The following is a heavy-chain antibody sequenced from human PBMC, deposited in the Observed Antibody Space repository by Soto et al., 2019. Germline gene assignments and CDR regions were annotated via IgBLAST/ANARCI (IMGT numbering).Heavy chain of an antibody. CDR1: GFTVSTKY. CDR2: ISGSGGST. D-gene: IGHD6-13*01. CDR3: AKNSSSWMIDYYYYGMDV. J-gene: IGHJ6*02. Sequence: GGSLRLSCAASGFTVSTKYMSWVRQAPGRGLEWVSVISGSGGSTYYADSVKGRFTISRDNSKNTLYLQMNSLRAEDTAVYYCAKNSSSWMIDYYYYGMDVWGQGTTVTVSS. V-gene: IGHV3-23*01.